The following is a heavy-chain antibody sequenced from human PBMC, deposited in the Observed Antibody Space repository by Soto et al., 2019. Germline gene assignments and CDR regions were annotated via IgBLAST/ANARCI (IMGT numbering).Heavy chain of an antibody. D-gene: IGHD2-2*01. CDR1: GFTFSDYY. CDR2: ISASGATT. CDR3: ARDKGYCTSRSCSRPY. V-gene: IGHV3-11*01. J-gene: IGHJ4*02. Sequence: PGGSLRLSCAASGFTFSDYYMSWVRQAPGKGLEWVAYISASGATTHYADSVRGRFIISRDSAKNSLHLEMNSLRAEDTAFYYCARDKGYCTSRSCSRPYWGQGTLVTVSS.